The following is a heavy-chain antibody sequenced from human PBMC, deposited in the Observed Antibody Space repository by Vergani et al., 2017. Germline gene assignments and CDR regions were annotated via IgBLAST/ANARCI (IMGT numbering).Heavy chain of an antibody. CDR2: ISWNSGAV. CDR1: GITFWKFG. CDR3: TKGSRGYTGYFFDY. D-gene: IGHD5-12*01. J-gene: IGHJ4*02. Sequence: EVDLVESGGGLAQPGGSLRLSCEASGITFWKFGMHWVRQGPGKGLEWVSGISWNSGAVDYADSVRGRFTISRHNAKNSLFLEMNSLRFEDTAVYYCTKGSRGYTGYFFDYWGQGTLATVSS. V-gene: IGHV3-9*01.